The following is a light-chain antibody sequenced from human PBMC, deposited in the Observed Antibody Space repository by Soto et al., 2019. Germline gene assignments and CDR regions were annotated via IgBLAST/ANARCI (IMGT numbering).Light chain of an antibody. Sequence: IQMTQYPSTLSASVGYRVIITCRASQTVERWMAWYQQKPGKAPKLLISDVSTLERGVPSRFSGSGSATEFTLTISGLQPDDLATYYSQLYKDYVYSLGAGTKVDIK. V-gene: IGKV1-5*01. CDR2: DVS. CDR3: QLYKDYVYS. J-gene: IGKJ3*01. CDR1: QTVERW.